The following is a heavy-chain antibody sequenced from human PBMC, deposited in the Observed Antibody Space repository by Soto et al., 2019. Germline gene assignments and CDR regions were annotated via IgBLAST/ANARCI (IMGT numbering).Heavy chain of an antibody. D-gene: IGHD3-22*01. J-gene: IGHJ6*02. CDR3: AGDFDSSGYFRLDYYYGMDG. CDR2: ISSSSSTI. V-gene: IGHV3-48*02. Sequence: PGGSLRLSCAASGFTFSSYSMNWVRQAPGKGLEWVSYISSSSSTIYYADSVKGRFTISRDNAKNSLYLQMNSLRDEDTAVYYCAGDFDSSGYFRLDYYYGMDGWGQGTTVTVSS. CDR1: GFTFSSYS.